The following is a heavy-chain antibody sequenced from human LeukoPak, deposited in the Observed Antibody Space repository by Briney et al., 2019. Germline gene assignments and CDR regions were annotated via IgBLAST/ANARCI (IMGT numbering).Heavy chain of an antibody. V-gene: IGHV3-9*01. CDR1: GFNFHDFA. J-gene: IGHJ4*02. Sequence: GWSLRLSCSASGFNFHDFAMHWVRQAPGKGLEGVSFIIYNSASVGYADSVRGRFTISRDNAKNSLYLQMNSLRAEDTALYYCARGAHSIAAAGTFLDYWGQGSLVTVSS. CDR3: ARGAHSIAAAGTFLDY. CDR2: IIYNSASV. D-gene: IGHD6-13*01.